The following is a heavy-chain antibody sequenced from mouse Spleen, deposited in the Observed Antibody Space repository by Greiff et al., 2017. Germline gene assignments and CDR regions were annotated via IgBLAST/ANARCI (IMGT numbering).Heavy chain of an antibody. V-gene: IGHV2-2*01. CDR2: IWSGGST. CDR1: GFSLTSYG. J-gene: IGHJ1*01. CDR3: ARNWDGNWYFDV. Sequence: VKLQQSGPGLVQPSQSLSITCTVSGFSLTSYGVHWVRQSPGKGLEWLGVIWSGGSTDYNAAFISRLSISKDNSKSQVFFKMNSLQADDTAIYYCARNWDGNWYFDVWGAGTTVTVSS. D-gene: IGHD4-1*01.